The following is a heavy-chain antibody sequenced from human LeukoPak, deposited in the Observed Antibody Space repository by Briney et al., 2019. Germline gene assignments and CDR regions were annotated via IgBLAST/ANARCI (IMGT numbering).Heavy chain of an antibody. CDR1: GGSINSYY. CDR3: ARHSSDYYGPFDY. Sequence: SETQSLTCTVSGGSINSYYWSWIRQPAGKGLEWIGRIYTSGSTNYNPSLKSRVTMSVDTSKNQFSLKLSSVTAADTAVYFCARHSSDYYGPFDYWGQGTLVTVSS. D-gene: IGHD6-19*01. V-gene: IGHV4-4*07. J-gene: IGHJ4*02. CDR2: IYTSGST.